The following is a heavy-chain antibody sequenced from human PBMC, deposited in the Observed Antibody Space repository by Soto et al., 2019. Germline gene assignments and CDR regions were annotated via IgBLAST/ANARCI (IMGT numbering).Heavy chain of an antibody. Sequence: GGSLRLSCAASGFTFSTYSMNWVRQAPGKGLEWVSSISSSSSYIYYADSVKGRFTISRDNATNSLYLQMNSLRADDTAVYYCAREEGHSGYDLWGQGTLVTVSS. J-gene: IGHJ4*02. CDR1: GFTFSTYS. CDR3: AREEGHSGYDL. V-gene: IGHV3-21*01. D-gene: IGHD5-12*01. CDR2: ISSSSSYI.